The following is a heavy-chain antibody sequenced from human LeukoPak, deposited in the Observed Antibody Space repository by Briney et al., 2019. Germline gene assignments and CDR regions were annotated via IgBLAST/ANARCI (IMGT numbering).Heavy chain of an antibody. CDR1: GFTFNRHA. CDR2: ISYDGRNQ. D-gene: IGHD2-2*01. CDR3: AGPSGYCTSTSCRHRNDEGCYFDF. V-gene: IGHV3-30*01. Sequence: GGSLRLSCAASGFTFNRHAMHWVRQAPGKGLEGVTVISYDGRNQYYADSVKGRFTISRDNPKNALSLELNRLTGEDTAVYDCAGPSGYCTSTSCRHRNDEGCYFDFWGQGSLVTVSS. J-gene: IGHJ4*02.